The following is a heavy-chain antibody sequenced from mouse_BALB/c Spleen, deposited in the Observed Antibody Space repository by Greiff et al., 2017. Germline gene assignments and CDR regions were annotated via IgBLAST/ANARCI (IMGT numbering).Heavy chain of an antibody. CDR3: ARGHYYGSSYGAMDY. V-gene: IGHV5-6-5*01. CDR2: ISSGGST. D-gene: IGHD1-1*01. CDR1: GFTFSSYA. J-gene: IGHJ4*01. Sequence: EVKLMESGGGLVKPGGSLKLSCAASGFTFSSYAMSWVRQTPEKRLEWVASISSGGSTYYPDSVKGRFTISRDNARNILYLQMSSLRSEDTAMYYCARGHYYGSSYGAMDYWGQGTSVTVSS.